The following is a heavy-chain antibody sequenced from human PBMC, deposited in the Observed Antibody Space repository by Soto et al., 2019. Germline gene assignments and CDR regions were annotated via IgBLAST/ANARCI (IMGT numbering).Heavy chain of an antibody. Sequence: EVQLVESGGGLVQPGGSLRLSCAASGFTLSSYWMHWVRQVPGKGLVWVSHIDSDGISTTYADSVKGRFTISRDNAKNTVYLQMNSLRAEDTAVYYCVRDDVGVGIDYWGLGTLVTVSS. CDR1: GFTLSSYW. D-gene: IGHD1-26*01. V-gene: IGHV3-74*03. CDR2: IDSDGIST. CDR3: VRDDVGVGIDY. J-gene: IGHJ4*02.